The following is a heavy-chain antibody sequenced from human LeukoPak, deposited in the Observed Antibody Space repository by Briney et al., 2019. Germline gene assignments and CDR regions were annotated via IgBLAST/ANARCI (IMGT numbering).Heavy chain of an antibody. V-gene: IGHV4-59*01. D-gene: IGHD3-22*01. Sequence: SETLSLTCTVSGRSISSYYWSWIRQPPGKGLEWIGYIYYSGSTNYNPSLKSRVTISVDTSKNQFSLKLSSVTAADTAVYYCARGTLYDSSGQTFDYWGQGTLVTVSS. CDR1: GRSISSYY. CDR2: IYYSGST. CDR3: ARGTLYDSSGQTFDY. J-gene: IGHJ4*02.